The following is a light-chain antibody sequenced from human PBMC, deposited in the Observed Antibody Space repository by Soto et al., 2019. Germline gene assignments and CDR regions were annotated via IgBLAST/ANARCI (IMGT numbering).Light chain of an antibody. CDR3: QQYNSWPLT. CDR1: QRVSSN. J-gene: IGKJ4*01. V-gene: IGKV3-15*01. CDR2: GAS. Sequence: EIVMTQSPATLSVSPGERATLSCRASQRVSSNLAWYQQKPGQAPRLLIYGASTRATDIPAKFSGSGSGTEFSLTISSLQSEDFALYYCQQYNSWPLTFGGGTKVDIK.